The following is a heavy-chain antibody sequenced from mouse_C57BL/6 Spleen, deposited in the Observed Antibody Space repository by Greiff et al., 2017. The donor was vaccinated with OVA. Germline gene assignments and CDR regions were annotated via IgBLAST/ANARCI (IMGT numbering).Heavy chain of an antibody. D-gene: IGHD2-3*01. CDR2: FYPGSGSI. V-gene: IGHV1-62-2*01. Sequence: QVQLKQSGAELVKPGASVKLSCKASGYTFTEYTIHWVKQRSGQGLEWIGWFYPGSGSIKYNEKFKDKATLTADKSSSTVYMELSRLTSEDSAVYFCARHEEGGDGYYGYFDYWGQGTTLTVSS. CDR3: ARHEEGGDGYYGYFDY. CDR1: GYTFTEYT. J-gene: IGHJ2*01.